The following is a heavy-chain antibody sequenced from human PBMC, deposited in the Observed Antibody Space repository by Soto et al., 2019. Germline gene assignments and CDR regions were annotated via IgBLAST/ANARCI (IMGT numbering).Heavy chain of an antibody. CDR2: ISYDGSNK. D-gene: IGHD5-18*01. J-gene: IGHJ4*02. Sequence: GGSLRLSCAASGFTFSSYAMHWVRQAPGKGLEWVAVISYDGSNKYYADSVKGRFTIARDNSKNTLYLQMNSLRAEDTAVYYCASSRLGYYPNTYFDYWGQGTLVTVSS. V-gene: IGHV3-30-3*01. CDR1: GFTFSSYA. CDR3: ASSRLGYYPNTYFDY.